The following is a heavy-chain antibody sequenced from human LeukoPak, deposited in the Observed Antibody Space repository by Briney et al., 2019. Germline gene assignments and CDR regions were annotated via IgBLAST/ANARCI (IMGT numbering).Heavy chain of an antibody. J-gene: IGHJ6*03. Sequence: GGSLRLSCAASGFTFSSFSMNWVRQAPGKGLEWVSSISSTSSYIYYADSVKGRFTISRDKDKNSVYLQMTSLRAEDTAVYYCARESGSRSYYYYMDVWGKGTTVTVSS. CDR2: ISSTSSYI. D-gene: IGHD2-2*01. CDR3: ARESGSRSYYYYMDV. V-gene: IGHV3-21*01. CDR1: GFTFSSFS.